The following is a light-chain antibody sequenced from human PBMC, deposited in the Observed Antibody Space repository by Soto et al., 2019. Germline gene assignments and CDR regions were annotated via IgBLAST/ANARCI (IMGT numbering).Light chain of an antibody. V-gene: IGKV3-20*01. J-gene: IGKJ1*01. CDR2: GAS. Sequence: EIVLTQSPDTLSLSPGESATLSCRASQSVSSSYLAWYQQKPGQAPRLLIFGASNRANGIPDRFSGSGSGTDFTLTISRLEPEDFAVYYCQHYGSSSRTFGQGTKADIK. CDR1: QSVSSSY. CDR3: QHYGSSSRT.